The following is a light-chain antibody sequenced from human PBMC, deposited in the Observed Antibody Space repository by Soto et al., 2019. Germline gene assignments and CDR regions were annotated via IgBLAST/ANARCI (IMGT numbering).Light chain of an antibody. Sequence: EMVLTQSPGNLSWSRGERATLSCRAIQSLSSSFLAWYQQKPGQAPRLLIYLASTRATGIPARFSGSGSGTEFTLTISSLQSEDFAVYYCQQYNNWPPTTFGQGTRLEI. V-gene: IGKV3D-15*01. CDR3: QQYNNWPPTT. CDR2: LAS. CDR1: QSLSSS. J-gene: IGKJ5*01.